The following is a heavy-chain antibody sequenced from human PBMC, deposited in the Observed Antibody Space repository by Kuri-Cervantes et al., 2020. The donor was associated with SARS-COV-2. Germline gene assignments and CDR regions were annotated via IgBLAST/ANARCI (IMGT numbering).Heavy chain of an antibody. CDR3: ATDKPSYGGNGYLQL. CDR2: IYYNGVT. D-gene: IGHD4-23*01. Sequence: LRLSCSVSGGSIRSGAYYCHWIRHRPGKGLEWIGNIYYNGVTYYNPSLKSRVTISVDTSKNQFSLKLSSMTAADTAVYYCATDKPSYGGNGYLQLWGLGTLVTVSS. CDR1: GGSIRSGAYY. J-gene: IGHJ1*01. V-gene: IGHV4-31*03.